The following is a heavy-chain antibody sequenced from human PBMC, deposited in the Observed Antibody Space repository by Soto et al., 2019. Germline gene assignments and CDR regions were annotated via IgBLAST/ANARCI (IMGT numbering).Heavy chain of an antibody. CDR2: INPNGGST. J-gene: IGHJ4*02. V-gene: IGHV1-46*03. D-gene: IGHD6-6*01. Sequence: QVQLVQPGAEVKKPGASVKFSCKASGYIFTNFYIHWVRQAPGQGLEWIGIINPNGGSTNYAQHSEGRVTMTGDTPTSTVYMELSRQRSEDTGLYYCTRGLASGDYWGQGTLSTVSS. CDR1: GYIFTNFY. CDR3: TRGLASGDY.